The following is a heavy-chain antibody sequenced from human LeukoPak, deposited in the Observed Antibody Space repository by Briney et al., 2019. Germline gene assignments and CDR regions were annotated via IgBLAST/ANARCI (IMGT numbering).Heavy chain of an antibody. V-gene: IGHV1-69*13. CDR2: IIPIFGTA. Sequence: SVKVSCKASGGTFSSYAISWVRQAPGQGLEWMGGIIPIFGTANYAQKFQGRVTITADESTSTAYMELSSLRSEDTAVYYCARMSGGSGSYYHYYYGMDVWGQGTTVTVSS. J-gene: IGHJ6*02. CDR3: ARMSGGSGSYYHYYYGMDV. CDR1: GGTFSSYA. D-gene: IGHD3-10*01.